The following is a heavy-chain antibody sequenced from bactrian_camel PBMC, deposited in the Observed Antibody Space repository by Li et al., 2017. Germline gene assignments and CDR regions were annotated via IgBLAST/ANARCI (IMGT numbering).Heavy chain of an antibody. D-gene: IGHD2*01. CDR2: LDSDGTT. CDR3: AAARGRCYYVMFGSSPEYTY. J-gene: IGHJ4*01. CDR1: VSSYNNFW. V-gene: IGHV3S1*01. Sequence: HVQLVESGGGSVQAGGSLRLSCAASVSSYNNFWMAWFRQAHGKGLEWVATLDSDGTTRYTDSVKGRFIISKDNAKHTLYLQMNSLKPEDTGVYYCAAARGRCYYVMFGSSPEYTYWGQGTQVTVS.